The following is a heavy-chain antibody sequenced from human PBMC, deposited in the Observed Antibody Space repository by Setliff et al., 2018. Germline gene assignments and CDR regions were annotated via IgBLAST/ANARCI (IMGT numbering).Heavy chain of an antibody. Sequence: GGSLRLSCAASGFTFSSYWMSWVRQAPGRGLEWVAVIWDDGGNKYHADSVKGRFTISRDNSKNTLYLQMNSLGAEDTAVYFCARTPANGGHDAFDVWGQGTMVTV. D-gene: IGHD6-25*01. V-gene: IGHV3-33*08. CDR3: ARTPANGGHDAFDV. CDR1: GFTFSSYW. CDR2: IWDDGGNK. J-gene: IGHJ3*01.